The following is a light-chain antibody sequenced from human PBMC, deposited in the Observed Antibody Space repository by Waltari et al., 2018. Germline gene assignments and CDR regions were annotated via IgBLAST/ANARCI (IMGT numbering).Light chain of an antibody. CDR1: SSDVGSYNL. Sequence: QSALTQPASVSGSPGQSITISCTGTSSDVGSYNLVSWYQHHPGNAPQLMIYEGSKRPSGVSNRFSGSKSDNMASLTISGLQAEDEADYYCCSYGGSSSNWVFGGGTKLTVL. CDR2: EGS. J-gene: IGLJ3*02. CDR3: CSYGGSSSNWV. V-gene: IGLV2-23*01.